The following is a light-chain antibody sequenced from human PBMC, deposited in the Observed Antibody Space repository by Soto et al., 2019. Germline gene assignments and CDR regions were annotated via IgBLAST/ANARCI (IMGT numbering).Light chain of an antibody. J-gene: IGLJ1*01. Sequence: QSLLTHPPSLSGAPGQTITISCSGTSSNIGAGYAVHWYQHLPGTAPKLLIFDDTNRPSGVPDRFSGSRSGASASLAITGLQADDEGDYYCQSSDKSPDSSYVFGSGTKV. CDR2: DDT. CDR3: QSSDKSPDSSYV. V-gene: IGLV1-40*01. CDR1: SSNIGAGYA.